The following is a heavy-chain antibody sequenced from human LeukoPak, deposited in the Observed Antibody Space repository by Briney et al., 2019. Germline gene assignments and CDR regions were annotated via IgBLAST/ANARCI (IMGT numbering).Heavy chain of an antibody. D-gene: IGHD6-13*01. V-gene: IGHV1-18*04. CDR2: ISAYNGNT. CDR3: ARGNRYSSRWYEGFDY. J-gene: IGHJ4*02. Sequence: GASVKVSCKASGYTFTSYDVSWVRQAPGQGLEWMGWISAYNGNTNYAQKFRGRVTMTTDTSTSTAYMELRSLRSDDTAVYYRARGNRYSSRWYEGFDYWGQGTLVTVSS. CDR1: GYTFTSYD.